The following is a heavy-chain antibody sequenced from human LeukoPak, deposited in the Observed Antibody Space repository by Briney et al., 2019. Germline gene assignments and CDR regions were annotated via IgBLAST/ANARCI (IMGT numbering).Heavy chain of an antibody. V-gene: IGHV3-30*04. CDR2: ISYDGSNK. CDR1: GFTFSSYA. D-gene: IGHD5-12*01. CDR3: ASMATRYYFDY. J-gene: IGHJ4*02. Sequence: GRPLRLSCAASGFTFSSYAMHWVRQAPGKGLEWVAVISYDGSNKYYADSVKGRFTISRDNSKNALYLQMNSLRAEDTAVYYCASMATRYYFDYWGQGTLVTVSS.